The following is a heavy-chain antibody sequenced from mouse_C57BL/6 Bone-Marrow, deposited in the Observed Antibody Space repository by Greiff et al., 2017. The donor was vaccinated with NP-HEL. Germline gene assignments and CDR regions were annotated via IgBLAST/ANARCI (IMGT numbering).Heavy chain of an antibody. CDR2: IRNKANGYTT. V-gene: IGHV7-3*01. CDR1: GFTFTDYY. J-gene: IGHJ2*01. CDR3: ARYTVYDGYFDY. D-gene: IGHD2-3*01. Sequence: EVNLVESGGGLVQPGGSLSLSCAASGFTFTDYYMSWVRQPPGKALEWLGFIRNKANGYTTEYSASVKGRFTISRDNSQSILYLQMNALRAEDSATYYCARYTVYDGYFDYWGQGTTLTVSS.